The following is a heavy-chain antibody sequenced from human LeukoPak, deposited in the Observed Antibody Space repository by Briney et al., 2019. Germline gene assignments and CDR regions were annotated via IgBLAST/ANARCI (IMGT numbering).Heavy chain of an antibody. Sequence: ASVTVSCTASGGTFSSYAFSWVRQAPGQGLEWMGGIIPIVGTTNYAQMFQGRVTITADESTSTAYMELSSLRSEDTAVYYCARGGYYYDSSGYSHLPDYWGQGTLVTVSA. CDR3: ARGGYYYDSSGYSHLPDY. J-gene: IGHJ4*02. CDR2: IIPIVGTT. D-gene: IGHD3-22*01. CDR1: GGTFSSYA. V-gene: IGHV1-69*13.